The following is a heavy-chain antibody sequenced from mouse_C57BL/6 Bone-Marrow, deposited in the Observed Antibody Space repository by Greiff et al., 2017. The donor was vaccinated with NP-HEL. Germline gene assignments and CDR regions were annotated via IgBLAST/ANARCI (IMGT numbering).Heavy chain of an antibody. V-gene: IGHV1-72*01. CDR3: ASRRLGFDY. CDR1: GSTFTSYW. Sequence: QFQLHQPGAELVKPGASVKLSCKASGSTFTSYWMPWGRRRPGRGLGWIGRIDPNSGGTKYNEKFKSKATLTVDKPSSTAYMQLSSLTSEDAAVYYCASRRLGFDYWGQGTTLTVSS. D-gene: IGHD4-1*01. J-gene: IGHJ2*01. CDR2: IDPNSGGT.